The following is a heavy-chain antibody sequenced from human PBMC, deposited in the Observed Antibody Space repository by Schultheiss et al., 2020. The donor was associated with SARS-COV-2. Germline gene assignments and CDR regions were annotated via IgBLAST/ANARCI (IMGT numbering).Heavy chain of an antibody. Sequence: ASVKVSCKASGYTFTGYYMHWVRQAPGQGLEWMGIINPSGGSTSYAQKFQGRVTMTRDTSTSTVYMELRSLRSDDTAVYYCARGNDVVLERSWAWFDPWGQGTLVTVSS. D-gene: IGHD1-1*01. CDR1: GYTFTGYY. CDR3: ARGNDVVLERSWAWFDP. J-gene: IGHJ5*02. V-gene: IGHV1-46*01. CDR2: INPSGGST.